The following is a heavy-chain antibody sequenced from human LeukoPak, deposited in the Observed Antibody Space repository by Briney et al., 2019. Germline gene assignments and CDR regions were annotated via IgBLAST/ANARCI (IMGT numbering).Heavy chain of an antibody. CDR1: GYTFTSYY. J-gene: IGHJ6*03. CDR2: INPSGGST. V-gene: IGHV1-46*01. CDR3: ARDTAMVGYYYYYYMDV. D-gene: IGHD5-18*01. Sequence: ASVKVSCKASGYTFTSYYMHWVRQAPGQGLEWMGIINPSGGSTSYAQKFQGRVTMTRDMSTSTVYMELSSLRSEATAVYYCARDTAMVGYYYYYYMDVWGKGTTVTVSS.